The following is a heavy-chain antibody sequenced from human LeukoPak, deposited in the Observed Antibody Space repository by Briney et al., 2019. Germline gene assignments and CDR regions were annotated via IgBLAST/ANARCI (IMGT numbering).Heavy chain of an antibody. V-gene: IGHV1-18*01. CDR2: ISAYNGNT. Sequence: ASVKVSCKASGYTFTSYGISWVRQAPGQGLEWMGWISAYNGNTNYAQKLQGRVTMTTDTSTSTAYMELRSLRSDDTAVYYWARVRDYYDSSGYHPGDGDAFDIWGQGTMVTVSS. CDR3: ARVRDYYDSSGYHPGDGDAFDI. D-gene: IGHD3-22*01. J-gene: IGHJ3*02. CDR1: GYTFTSYG.